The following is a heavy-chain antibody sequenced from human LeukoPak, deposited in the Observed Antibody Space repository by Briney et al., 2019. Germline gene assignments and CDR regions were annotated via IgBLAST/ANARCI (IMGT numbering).Heavy chain of an antibody. V-gene: IGHV3-21*01. J-gene: IGHJ6*02. CDR2: ISSSSSYI. CDR3: ASLPYSSSWYVPSLYCYYGMDV. CDR1: GFTFSSYS. D-gene: IGHD6-13*01. Sequence: PGGSLRLSCAASGFTFSSYSMNWVRQAPGKGLEWVSSISSSSSYIYYADSVKGRFTISRDNAKNSLYLQMNSLRAEDTAVYYCASLPYSSSWYVPSLYCYYGMDVWGQGTTVTVSS.